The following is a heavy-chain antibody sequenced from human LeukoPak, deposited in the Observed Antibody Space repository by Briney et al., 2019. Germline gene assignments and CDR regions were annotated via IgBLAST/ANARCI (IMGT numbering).Heavy chain of an antibody. CDR3: AKASGTAMVRGALFDY. J-gene: IGHJ4*02. D-gene: IGHD3-10*01. Sequence: ASVKVSRKASGYTFTGYYMHWVRQAPGQGLEWMGWINPNSGGTNYAQKFQGRVTMTRDTSISTAYMELSRLRSEDTAVYYCAKASGTAMVRGALFDYWGQGTLVTVSS. CDR2: INPNSGGT. CDR1: GYTFTGYY. V-gene: IGHV1-2*02.